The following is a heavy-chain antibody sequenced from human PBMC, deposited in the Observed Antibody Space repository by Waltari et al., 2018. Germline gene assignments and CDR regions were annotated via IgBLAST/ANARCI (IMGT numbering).Heavy chain of an antibody. CDR1: GGSFSGSY. Sequence: QVQLQQWGAGLFKPSETLSLTCAVYGGSFSGSYCSWIRQPPGKGLEWIGEINHRGSTNYNPSLKSRVTISVDTSKNQFSLKLSSVTAADTAVYYCARIYSNYVHYWGQGTLVTVSS. CDR3: ARIYSNYVHY. V-gene: IGHV4-34*01. J-gene: IGHJ4*02. D-gene: IGHD4-4*01. CDR2: INHRGST.